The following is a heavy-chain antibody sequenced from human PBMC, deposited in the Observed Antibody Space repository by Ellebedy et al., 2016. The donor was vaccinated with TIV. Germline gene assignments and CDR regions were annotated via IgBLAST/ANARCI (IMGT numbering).Heavy chain of an antibody. CDR1: GDSVSSNSAS. Sequence: SQTLSLTXXISGDSVSSNSASWNWIRQSPSRGLEWLGRTYYRSKWYNDYAVSVKSRISINPDTSKNDFSLQLNSVTPEDTAVYYCARGTFGYSRLDCWGQGTLVTVSS. V-gene: IGHV6-1*01. CDR2: TYYRSKWYN. J-gene: IGHJ4*02. D-gene: IGHD5-18*01. CDR3: ARGTFGYSRLDC.